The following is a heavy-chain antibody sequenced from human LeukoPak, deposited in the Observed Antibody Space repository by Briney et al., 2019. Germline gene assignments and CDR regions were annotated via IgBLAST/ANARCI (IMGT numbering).Heavy chain of an antibody. CDR3: ATYINWVAGDV. J-gene: IGHJ6*02. D-gene: IGHD1-1*01. CDR1: GFPFSNSW. CDR2: INHEGGDI. Sequence: GGSLRLSCAASGFPFSNSWMSWVRQAPGKGLEWVANINHEGGDIHYVDSVKGRFTISRDNAKDSLYLQMNSLRAEDTAVYYCATYINWVAGDVWGQGTTVTVSS. V-gene: IGHV3-7*01.